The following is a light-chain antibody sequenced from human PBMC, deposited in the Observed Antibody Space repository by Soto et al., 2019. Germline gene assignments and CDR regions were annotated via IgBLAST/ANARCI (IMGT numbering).Light chain of an antibody. V-gene: IGKV3-20*01. J-gene: IGKJ5*01. CDR1: QNIKNNQ. CDR3: QQYGISHNT. CDR2: GAS. Sequence: EDVLTQSPGTLSLSPGERATLSCRASQNIKNNQLAWYKQKPGQAPRLLISGASSRATGTPDTFSGSGSATDFTRIISCLAPEDFEADYCQQYGISHNTFGQGTRLESK.